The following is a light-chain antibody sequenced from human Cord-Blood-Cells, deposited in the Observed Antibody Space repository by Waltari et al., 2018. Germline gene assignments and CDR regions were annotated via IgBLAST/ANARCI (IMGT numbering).Light chain of an antibody. CDR1: QSVLYSSNNKNY. CDR3: QQYYSTPYT. V-gene: IGKV4-1*01. J-gene: IGKJ2*01. CDR2: WTS. Sequence: DIVMTQSPDSLAVSLGGRATINCKYSQSVLYSSNNKNYLAWYQQKPGQPPQLLIYWTSTRESGVPDRFSGSGSGTDFTLTISSLQAEDVAVYYCQQYYSTPYTFGQGTKLEIK.